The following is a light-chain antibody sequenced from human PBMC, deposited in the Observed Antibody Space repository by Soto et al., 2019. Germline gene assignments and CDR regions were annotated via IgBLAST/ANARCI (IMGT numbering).Light chain of an antibody. V-gene: IGKV1-39*01. CDR1: QSISSY. Sequence: DIHITQFTSYLSASVLDRVSITFRSSQSISSYLDWYQQKPGKAPKFLIYAASSLPSGVPSRFSGSGSGTDFTLTISSLQNEDFATYYCQQSYSTTITFGQGTRLEI. CDR3: QQSYSTTIT. J-gene: IGKJ5*01. CDR2: AAS.